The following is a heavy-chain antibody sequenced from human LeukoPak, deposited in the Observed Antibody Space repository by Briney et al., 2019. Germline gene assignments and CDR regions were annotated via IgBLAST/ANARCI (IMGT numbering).Heavy chain of an antibody. J-gene: IGHJ4*02. CDR2: IYSSGAT. D-gene: IGHD3-10*01. CDR3: ARWLYNSGSFMFDS. CDR1: SGSVSSGNYF. Sequence: SQTLSLTCTVSSGSVSSGNYFWSWIRQPAGKGLEWIGRIYSSGATTSNPSLKSRLTISMDTSKNQFSLKMTSVTAADTAVYYCARWLYNSGSFMFDSWGQGTLVTVSS. V-gene: IGHV4-61*02.